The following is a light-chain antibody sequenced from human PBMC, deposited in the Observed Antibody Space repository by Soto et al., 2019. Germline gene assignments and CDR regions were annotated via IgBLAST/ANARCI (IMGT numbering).Light chain of an antibody. CDR1: EEVRSW. J-gene: IGKJ3*01. V-gene: IGKV1-5*03. Sequence: DVQMTQSPLTLSASVGDRVTITCRASEEVRSWLAWYQQKPGKAPKLLIYKSTTLESGVPSRFSGYESCTHFTLTISSFQPQDVATYYCQQYNIYPCSCDPGTNLEFK. CDR2: KST. CDR3: QQYNIYPCS.